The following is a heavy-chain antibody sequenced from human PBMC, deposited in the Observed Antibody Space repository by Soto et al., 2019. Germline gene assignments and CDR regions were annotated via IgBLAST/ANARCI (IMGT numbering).Heavy chain of an antibody. CDR2: ISSSGSTI. Sequence: GGSLRLSCAASGFTFSSYEMNWVRQAPGKGLEWVSYISSSGSTIYYADSVKGRFTISRDNAKNSLYLQMNSLRAEDTAVYYCGRGGIFCSGVRCYTYPFEIWGQGTMVSVSS. CDR1: GFTFSSYE. V-gene: IGHV3-48*03. D-gene: IGHD2-15*01. CDR3: GRGGIFCSGVRCYTYPFEI. J-gene: IGHJ3*02.